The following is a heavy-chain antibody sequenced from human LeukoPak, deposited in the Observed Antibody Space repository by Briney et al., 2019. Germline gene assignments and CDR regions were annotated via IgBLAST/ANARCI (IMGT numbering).Heavy chain of an antibody. V-gene: IGHV1-8*01. J-gene: IGHJ6*03. CDR2: MNPNSGNT. D-gene: IGHD3-22*01. CDR1: GYTFTSYD. Sequence: ASVKVSCKASGYTFTSYDINWVRQATGQGLEWMGWMNPNSGNTGYAQKFQGRVTMTRNTSISTAYMELSSLRSEDTAVYYCARGSHFYDSSGYYYKRDYYYMDVWGKGTTVTISS. CDR3: ARGSHFYDSSGYYYKRDYYYMDV.